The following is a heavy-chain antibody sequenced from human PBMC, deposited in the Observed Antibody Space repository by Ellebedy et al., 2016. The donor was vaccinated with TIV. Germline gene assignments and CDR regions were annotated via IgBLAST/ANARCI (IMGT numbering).Heavy chain of an antibody. Sequence: PGGSLRLSCAASGFTFSSHDMHWVRQGTGKGLEWVSAIGSAGDTSYSGSVKGRFTISRENGKNSVYLQMNSLRAEDTAVYYWARKHLYGLDWGQGTLVTVSS. J-gene: IGHJ4*02. V-gene: IGHV3-13*01. D-gene: IGHD3-10*01. CDR2: IGSAGDT. CDR1: GFTFSSHD. CDR3: ARKHLYGLD.